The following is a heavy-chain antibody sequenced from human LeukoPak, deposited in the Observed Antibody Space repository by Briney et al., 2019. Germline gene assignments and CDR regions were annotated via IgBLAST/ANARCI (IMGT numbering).Heavy chain of an antibody. CDR1: GGSISSYY. J-gene: IGHJ4*02. CDR3: ASYISTPSRRNLDC. CDR2: LSKSGNT. D-gene: IGHD2-2*01. Sequence: PSETLSLTCTVSGGSISSYYWSWIRLPPGKGLEWIGYLSKSGNTNYNPSLKSRVTISVDTSKNQFSLKLSSVTAADTAVYYCASYISTPSRRNLDCWGQGTLVTVSS. V-gene: IGHV4-4*08.